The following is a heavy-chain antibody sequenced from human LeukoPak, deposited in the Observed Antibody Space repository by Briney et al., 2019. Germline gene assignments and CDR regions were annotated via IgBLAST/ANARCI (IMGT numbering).Heavy chain of an antibody. Sequence: SETLSLTCTVSGGSISSSSYYWGWIRQPPGKGLEWIGSIYYSGSTYYNPSLKSRVTISVDTSKNQFSLKLSSVTAADTAVYYCARERIVVVPAAIYYYYGMDVWGQGTTVTVSS. V-gene: IGHV4-39*02. D-gene: IGHD2-2*01. J-gene: IGHJ6*02. CDR1: GGSISSSSYY. CDR2: IYYSGST. CDR3: ARERIVVVPAAIYYYYGMDV.